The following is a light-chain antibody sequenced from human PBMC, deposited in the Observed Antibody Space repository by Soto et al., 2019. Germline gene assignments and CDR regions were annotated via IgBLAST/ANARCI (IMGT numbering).Light chain of an antibody. CDR2: EAI. CDR1: SSDIGAYNY. Sequence: QSALTQPASVSGSPGQSITISCTGTSSDIGAYNYVSWYQQHPGKAPKLMIYEAINRPSGVPYRFSGSKSGNTASLTISGLQAEDEADYYCSSYTSGTTLVVFGGGTKVTVL. V-gene: IGLV2-14*01. J-gene: IGLJ2*01. CDR3: SSYTSGTTLVV.